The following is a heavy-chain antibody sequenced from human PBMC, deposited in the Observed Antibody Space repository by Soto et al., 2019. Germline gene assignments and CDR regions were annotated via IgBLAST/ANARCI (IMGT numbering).Heavy chain of an antibody. Sequence: SETLSLTCTVSGGSISSGGYYWSRIRQHPGKGLEWIGYIYYSGSTYYNPSLKSRVTISVDTSKNQFSLKLSSVTAADTAVYYCASRDPGTSVDYWGQGTLVTVSS. CDR3: ASRDPGTSVDY. CDR1: GGSISSGGYY. J-gene: IGHJ4*02. CDR2: IYYSGST. D-gene: IGHD1-7*01. V-gene: IGHV4-31*03.